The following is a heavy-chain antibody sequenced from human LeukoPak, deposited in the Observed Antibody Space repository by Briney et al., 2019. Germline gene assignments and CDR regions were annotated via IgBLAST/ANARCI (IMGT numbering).Heavy chain of an antibody. J-gene: IGHJ6*04. CDR3: AELGITMIGGV. V-gene: IGHV3-48*04. D-gene: IGHD3-10*02. CDR1: GFIFSTYS. Sequence: GGSLRLSCVVSGFIFSTYSMNWVRQAPGKGLEWVSYISSSGSTIYYADSVKGRFTISRDNAKNSLYLQMNSLRAEDTAVYYCAELGITMIGGVWGKGTTVTISS. CDR2: ISSSGSTI.